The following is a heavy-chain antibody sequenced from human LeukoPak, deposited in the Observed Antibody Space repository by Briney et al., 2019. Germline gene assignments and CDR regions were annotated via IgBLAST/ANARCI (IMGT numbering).Heavy chain of an antibody. Sequence: GESLKISCKGSGYSFTSYWIGWVRQMPGKGLEWMGIIYPGDSDTRYSPSFQGQVTISADKSISTAYLQWSSLKASDTAMYYCARRVTYYYGSGSYYSYGMDVWGQGTTVTVSS. D-gene: IGHD3-10*01. V-gene: IGHV5-51*01. CDR2: IYPGDSDT. CDR1: GYSFTSYW. J-gene: IGHJ6*02. CDR3: ARRVTYYYGSGSYYSYGMDV.